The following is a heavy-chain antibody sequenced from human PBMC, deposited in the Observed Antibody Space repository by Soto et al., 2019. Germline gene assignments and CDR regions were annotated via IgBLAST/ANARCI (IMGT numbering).Heavy chain of an antibody. CDR3: AGDYGDYSQSLFDY. CDR1: GFTFSSYG. D-gene: IGHD4-17*01. V-gene: IGHV3-33*01. J-gene: IGHJ4*02. CDR2: IWYDGSNK. Sequence: QVQLVESGGGVVQPGRSLRLSCAASGFTFSSYGMHWVRQAPGKGLEWVAVIWYDGSNKYYADSVKGRFTISRDNSKNTLYLQMNSLRAEDTAVYYCAGDYGDYSQSLFDYWGQGTLVTVSS.